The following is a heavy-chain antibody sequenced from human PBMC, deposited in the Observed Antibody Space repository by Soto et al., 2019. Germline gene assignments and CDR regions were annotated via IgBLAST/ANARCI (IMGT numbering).Heavy chain of an antibody. CDR3: ARALCSPRIRTSCPPLRWFHP. D-gene: IGHD2-2*01. J-gene: IGHJ5*02. V-gene: IGHV4-31*03. CDR1: GGSISSGGYY. CDR2: IYYSGSA. Sequence: QVQLQESGPGLVKPSQTLSLTCTVSGGSISSGGYYWSWIRQHPGKGLEWIGYIYYSGSAYYNPSLKSRVTISVDTSKHQCSLKLSSVTAADTAVYYCARALCSPRIRTSCPPLRWFHPWGQGTLVTVSS.